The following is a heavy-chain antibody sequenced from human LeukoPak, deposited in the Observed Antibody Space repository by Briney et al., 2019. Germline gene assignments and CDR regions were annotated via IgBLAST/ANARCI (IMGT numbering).Heavy chain of an antibody. Sequence: GASVKVSCKASGYTFTTYYIHWVRQAPGQGLEWMGGIIPIFGTANYAQKFQGRVTITADESTSTAYMELSSLRSEDTAVYYCAREWSSGSIDYWGQGTLVTVSS. CDR3: AREWSSGSIDY. CDR1: GYTFTTYY. CDR2: IIPIFGTA. V-gene: IGHV1-69*13. D-gene: IGHD6-19*01. J-gene: IGHJ4*02.